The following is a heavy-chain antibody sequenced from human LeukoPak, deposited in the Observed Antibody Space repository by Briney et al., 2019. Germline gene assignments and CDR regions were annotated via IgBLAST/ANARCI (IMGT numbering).Heavy chain of an antibody. V-gene: IGHV3-9*01. D-gene: IGHD1-26*01. Sequence: PGGSLRLSCAASGFTFSSYAMSWVRQAPGKGLEWVSGISWNSGSIGYADSVKGRFTISRDNAKNSLYLQMNSLRAEDTALYYCAKAASWELKYYFDYWGQGTLVTVSS. CDR3: AKAASWELKYYFDY. CDR2: ISWNSGSI. CDR1: GFTFSSYA. J-gene: IGHJ4*02.